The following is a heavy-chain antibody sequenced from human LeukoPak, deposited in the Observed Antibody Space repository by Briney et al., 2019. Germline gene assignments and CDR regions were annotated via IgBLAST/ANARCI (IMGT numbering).Heavy chain of an antibody. CDR3: ARGTGVGATNIDY. V-gene: IGHV3-48*03. Sequence: GGSLRLSCAASGFTFSSYEMNWVRQAPGKGLEWVSYISSSGSTIYYADSVKGRFTISRDNAKNSLYLQMNSLRAEDTALYYCARGTGVGATNIDYWGQGTLVTVSS. D-gene: IGHD1-26*01. J-gene: IGHJ4*02. CDR1: GFTFSSYE. CDR2: ISSSGSTI.